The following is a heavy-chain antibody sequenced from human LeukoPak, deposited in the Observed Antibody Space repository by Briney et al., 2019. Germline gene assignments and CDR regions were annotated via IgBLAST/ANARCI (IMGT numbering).Heavy chain of an antibody. CDR2: IHYTGKP. CDR1: GGSISGHY. CDR3: ASFGVDYDMDV. Sequence: SETLSLTCSVSGGSISGHYWTWIRQPPGKGLEWIGQIHYTGKPYYNPSLKKRITISVDTSKNQVSLQVSSVTAADSGIYYCASFGVDYDMDVWGQGTTVTVFS. D-gene: IGHD3-16*01. V-gene: IGHV4-59*11. J-gene: IGHJ6*02.